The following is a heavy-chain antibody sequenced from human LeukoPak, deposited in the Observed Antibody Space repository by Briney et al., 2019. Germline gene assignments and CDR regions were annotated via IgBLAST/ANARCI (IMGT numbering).Heavy chain of an antibody. D-gene: IGHD3-9*01. Sequence: PGGSLRLSCAASGFTFSSYGMHWVRQAPGKGLEWVAVIWYDGSNKYYVDSVKGRFTISKDNSKNTLYLQMSSLRAEDTAVYYCAKDRDILTGYLDYWGQGTLVTVSS. J-gene: IGHJ4*02. CDR2: IWYDGSNK. CDR1: GFTFSSYG. CDR3: AKDRDILTGYLDY. V-gene: IGHV3-30*02.